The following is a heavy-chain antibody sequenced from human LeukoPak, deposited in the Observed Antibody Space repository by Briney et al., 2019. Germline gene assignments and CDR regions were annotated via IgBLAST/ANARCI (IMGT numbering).Heavy chain of an antibody. J-gene: IGHJ4*02. V-gene: IGHV3-23*01. CDR2: ISGSAGGT. Sequence: GGSLRLSCAVSGITLSNYCMSWVRQAPGKGLEWVGGISGSAGGTIYAASVKGRFTISRDNPKNTLYLQMNSLRAEDTAVYFCAKRGIVIRAVIIVGFHKEAYYFDDWGQGALVTVSS. D-gene: IGHD3-10*01. CDR3: AKRGIVIRAVIIVGFHKEAYYFDD. CDR1: GITLSNYC.